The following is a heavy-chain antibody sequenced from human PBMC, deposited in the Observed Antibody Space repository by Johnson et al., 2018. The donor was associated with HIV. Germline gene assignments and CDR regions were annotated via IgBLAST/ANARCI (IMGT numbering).Heavy chain of an antibody. V-gene: IGHV3-66*01. Sequence: VQLVESGGGLVQPGVSLRLSCAASGFAFSTYWMSWVRQAPGKGLEWVSVIYSGGSTYYADSVKGRFTISRDNSKNTLYLQMNSLRAEETAVYYCAKGYSSSWYVAFDIWGQGTMVTVSS. D-gene: IGHD6-13*01. CDR1: GFAFSTYW. CDR3: AKGYSSSWYVAFDI. CDR2: IYSGGST. J-gene: IGHJ3*02.